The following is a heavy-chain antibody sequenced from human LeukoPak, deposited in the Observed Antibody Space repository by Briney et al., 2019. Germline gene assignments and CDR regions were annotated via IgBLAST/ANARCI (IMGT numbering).Heavy chain of an antibody. J-gene: IGHJ4*02. D-gene: IGHD6-19*01. Sequence: LPGGSLRLSCAASGFTFSSYAMSWVRQAPGKGLEWVSAISGSGGSTYYADSVKGRFTISRDNSKNTLYLQMNSLRAEYTAVYYCAKGAGYSSGWYFDYWGQGTLVTVSS. CDR1: GFTFSSYA. V-gene: IGHV3-23*01. CDR2: ISGSGGST. CDR3: AKGAGYSSGWYFDY.